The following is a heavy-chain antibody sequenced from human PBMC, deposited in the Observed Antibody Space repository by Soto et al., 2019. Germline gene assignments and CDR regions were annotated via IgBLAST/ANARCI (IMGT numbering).Heavy chain of an antibody. CDR3: ARSMYSTSAQLYYGMDV. V-gene: IGHV4-61*01. D-gene: IGHD6-6*01. CDR1: GASVSSASYY. J-gene: IGHJ6*02. Sequence: SETLSLTCTVSGASVSSASYYWSWIRQPPGKGLEWIGYIYYSGRTNYNPSLKSRVTISLDTSKNQFSLKLSSVTAADTAVYYCARSMYSTSAQLYYGMDVWGQGTTVTVSS. CDR2: IYYSGRT.